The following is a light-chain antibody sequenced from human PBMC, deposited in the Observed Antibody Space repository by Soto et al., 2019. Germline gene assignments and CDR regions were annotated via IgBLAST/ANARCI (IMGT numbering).Light chain of an antibody. CDR2: GNS. J-gene: IGLJ1*01. Sequence: QSVLTQPPSVSGAPGQRVTISCTGSSSNIGAGYDVHWYQQLPGTAPKLLIYGNSNRPSGVPDRFSGSKSGTSASLAITGLQAEDEADYYCQSYDSSLSGGVFGTGTKVPS. CDR3: QSYDSSLSGGV. V-gene: IGLV1-40*01. CDR1: SSNIGAGYD.